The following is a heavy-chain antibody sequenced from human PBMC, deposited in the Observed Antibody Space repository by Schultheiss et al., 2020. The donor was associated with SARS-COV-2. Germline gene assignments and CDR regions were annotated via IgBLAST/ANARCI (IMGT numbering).Heavy chain of an antibody. CDR1: VESVSGGD. Sequence: SETLSLTCDINVESVSGGDWTWIRQPPGKGLEWIGEITHSGNTKYSPSLKSRVVISVGPSKKQFSLTLSSVTAADTAVYYCARHLPVGNYATYYYGMDVWGQGTTVTVSS. CDR3: ARHLPVGNYATYYYGMDV. CDR2: ITHSGNT. J-gene: IGHJ6*02. D-gene: IGHD4-11*01. V-gene: IGHV4-34*01.